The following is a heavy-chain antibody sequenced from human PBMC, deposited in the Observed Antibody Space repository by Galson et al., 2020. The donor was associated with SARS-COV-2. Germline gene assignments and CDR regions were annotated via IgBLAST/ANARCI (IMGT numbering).Heavy chain of an antibody. CDR3: ARQHTTTGDGMDV. Sequence: GGSLRLSCAASGFTVSSNYMSWVRQAPGKGLEWVSVIYSGGSTYYADSAKGRCTISSDNSKNTLYLQMNSLRAEDTAVYYCARQHTTTGDGMDVWGQGTTVTVSS. CDR2: IYSGGST. CDR1: GFTVSSNY. D-gene: IGHD4-4*01. V-gene: IGHV3-53*01. J-gene: IGHJ6*02.